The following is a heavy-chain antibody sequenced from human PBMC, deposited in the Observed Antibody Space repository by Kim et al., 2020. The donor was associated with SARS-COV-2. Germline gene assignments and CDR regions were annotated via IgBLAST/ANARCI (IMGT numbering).Heavy chain of an antibody. J-gene: IGHJ2*01. D-gene: IGHD3-10*01. CDR1: GGSFSGYY. CDR2: INHSGRT. V-gene: IGHV4-34*01. CDR3: ARRLSYTSGGGSHYGDL. Sequence: SETLSLTCAVYGGSFSGYYWSWIRQPPGKGLEWIGEINHSGRTNYNPSLKSRVTISVDTSKNQFSLKLTSVTAADTVVYYCARRLSYTSGGGSHYGDLWG.